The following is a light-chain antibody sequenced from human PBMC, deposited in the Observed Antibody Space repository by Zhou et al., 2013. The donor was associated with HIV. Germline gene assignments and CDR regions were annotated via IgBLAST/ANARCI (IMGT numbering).Light chain of an antibody. CDR1: QSLVHGNGNTY. Sequence: DVVMTQSPVSLPVTLGQPASISCRSSQSLVHGNGNTYLSWFHQRPGQSPRRLIYYVSNRDSGVPDRFSGSGSGTDFTLKISRVEAEDVGIYYCMQGTHWPPETFGQGTKLEIK. CDR3: MQGTHWPPET. CDR2: YVS. J-gene: IGKJ2*01. V-gene: IGKV2-30*02.